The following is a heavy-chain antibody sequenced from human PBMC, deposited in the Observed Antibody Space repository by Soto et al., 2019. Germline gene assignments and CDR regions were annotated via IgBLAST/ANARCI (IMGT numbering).Heavy chain of an antibody. CDR2: IYYSGST. J-gene: IGHJ4*01. CDR3: ARVLQATRDFDY. Sequence: QVQLQESGPGLVKPSQTLSLTCTVSGGSISSGGYYWSWIRQHPGKGLEWIGYIYYSGSTYYNPSHTSRVTTPVDTSNNQFSLKLTSVTAADTAVYYCARVLQATRDFDYWGHGTLVTVSS. V-gene: IGHV4-31*03. D-gene: IGHD4-17*01. CDR1: GGSISSGGYY.